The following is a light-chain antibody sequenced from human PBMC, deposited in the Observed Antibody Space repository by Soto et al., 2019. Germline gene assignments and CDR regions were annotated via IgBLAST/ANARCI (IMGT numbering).Light chain of an antibody. J-gene: IGKJ1*01. V-gene: IGKV3-11*01. CDR1: QSFRGL. CDR3: QQYENWPPWT. CDR2: DAS. Sequence: EVVLTQSPVTLSLSPGERATLSCRASQSFRGLLAWYQQKPGQAPRLLIYDASNRATGIPARFSGSGSGTDFTLTISSLQSEDLAIYYCQQYENWPPWTFGQGTKVDI.